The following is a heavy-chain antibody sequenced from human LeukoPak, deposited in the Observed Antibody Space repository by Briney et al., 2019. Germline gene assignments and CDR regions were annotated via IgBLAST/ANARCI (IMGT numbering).Heavy chain of an antibody. CDR1: GYTFINYD. CDR3: ARGRGYSDTSGYNDY. J-gene: IGHJ4*02. Sequence: ASVKVSCKASGYTFINYDINWVRQATGQGLEWMGWMNPNSGNKGYAQKFQGRVTMTRDTFTSTAYMELSSLRSEDTAVYYCARGRGYSDTSGYNDYWGQGTLVTVSS. D-gene: IGHD3-22*01. CDR2: MNPNSGNK. V-gene: IGHV1-8*01.